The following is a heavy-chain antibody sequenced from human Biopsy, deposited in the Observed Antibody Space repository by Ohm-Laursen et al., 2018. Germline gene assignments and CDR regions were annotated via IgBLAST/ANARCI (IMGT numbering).Heavy chain of an antibody. Sequence: GSLRLSCTASGFTFKDYAMNWIRQTPEKGLEWVSVVGGGGRLTDHTDFADSVRGRFTISRDNSKNKLYLDMINLRAEGTAIYYCARNVRGYNYGLLEYWGQGVMVTVSS. V-gene: IGHV3-23*01. CDR3: ARNVRGYNYGLLEY. CDR1: GFTFKDYA. D-gene: IGHD5-18*01. CDR2: VGGGGRLTDHT. J-gene: IGHJ4*02.